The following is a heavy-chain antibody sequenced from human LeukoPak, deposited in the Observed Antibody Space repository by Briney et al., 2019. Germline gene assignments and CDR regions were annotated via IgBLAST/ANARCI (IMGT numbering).Heavy chain of an antibody. CDR3: ARSYTYWFDP. Sequence: SETLSLTCTVSGDSISSYCWNWIRQPPGKGLEWIGYIYSSGSTTYNPSLKSRVTISVDTSKNQFSLKLSSVTAADTAVYYCARSYTYWFDPWGQGTLVTVSS. J-gene: IGHJ5*02. CDR2: IYSSGST. V-gene: IGHV4-4*09. CDR1: GDSISSYC. D-gene: IGHD1-14*01.